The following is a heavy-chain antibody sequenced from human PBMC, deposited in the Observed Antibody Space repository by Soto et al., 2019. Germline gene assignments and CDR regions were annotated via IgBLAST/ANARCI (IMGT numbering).Heavy chain of an antibody. CDR3: ARDLIARYYYSSGYLGGMDV. J-gene: IGHJ6*02. Sequence: EVQLVESGGGLVKPGGSLRLSCAASGFTFSSYSMNWVRQAPGKGLEWVSSISSSSSYIYYADSVKGRFTISRDNAKNSLYLQMTSLRAEDTAVYYCARDLIARYYYSSGYLGGMDVWGQGTTVTVSS. D-gene: IGHD3-22*01. CDR1: GFTFSSYS. V-gene: IGHV3-21*01. CDR2: ISSSSSYI.